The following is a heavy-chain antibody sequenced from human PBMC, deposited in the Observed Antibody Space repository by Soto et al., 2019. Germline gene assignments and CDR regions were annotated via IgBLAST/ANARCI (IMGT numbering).Heavy chain of an antibody. CDR1: GFTFSSYA. D-gene: IGHD3-3*01. CDR2: ISGSGGST. CDR3: AKDYFTLYYDFWSGPPEKNWFDP. Sequence: GGSLRLSCAASGFTFSSYAMSWVRQAPGKGLEWVSAISGSGGSTYYADSVKGRFTISRDNSKNTLYLQMNSLRAEDTAVYYCAKDYFTLYYDFWSGPPEKNWFDPWGQGTLVTVSS. J-gene: IGHJ5*02. V-gene: IGHV3-23*01.